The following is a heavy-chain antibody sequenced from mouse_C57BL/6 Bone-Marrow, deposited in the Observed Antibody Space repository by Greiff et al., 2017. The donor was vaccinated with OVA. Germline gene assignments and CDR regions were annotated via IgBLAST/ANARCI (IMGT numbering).Heavy chain of an antibody. CDR3: ARGGVYDGYFAY. CDR1: GYTFTSYG. J-gene: IGHJ3*01. V-gene: IGHV1-81*01. D-gene: IGHD2-3*01. Sequence: QVQLQQSGAELARPGASVKLSCKASGYTFTSYGISWVKQRTGQGLEWIGEIYPRSGNTYYNEKLKGKATLNEDKSSSTAYMRLLSLTSDDSAVYFCARGGVYDGYFAYWGQGTRVTVSA. CDR2: IYPRSGNT.